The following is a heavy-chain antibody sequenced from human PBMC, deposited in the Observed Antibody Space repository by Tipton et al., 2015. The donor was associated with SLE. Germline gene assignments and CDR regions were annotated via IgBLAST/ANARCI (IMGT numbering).Heavy chain of an antibody. J-gene: IGHJ4*02. Sequence: SLRLSCEVSGLAFGAYSMNWVRQAPGKGLEWVSYISTVSSTKLYADSVKGRFTISRDDDKNSVYLQMNSLRDEDTAVYYCAVGWGYYDSSGHYYDYWGQGALVTVSS. V-gene: IGHV3-48*02. CDR1: GLAFGAYS. D-gene: IGHD3-22*01. CDR3: AVGWGYYDSSGHYYDY. CDR2: ISTVSSTK.